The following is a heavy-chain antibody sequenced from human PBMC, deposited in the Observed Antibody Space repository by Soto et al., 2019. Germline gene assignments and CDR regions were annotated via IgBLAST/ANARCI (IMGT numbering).Heavy chain of an antibody. CDR3: ARNGRSRPFDY. V-gene: IGHV3-23*04. J-gene: IGHJ4*02. CDR2: ISGSGGST. CDR1: GFTFSDYY. D-gene: IGHD4-17*01. Sequence: VQLVESGGGLVKPGGSLRLSCAASGFTFSDYYMSWIRQAPGKGLEWVSAISGSGGSTYYADSVKGRFTISRDNSKNTLYLQMNSLRAEDTAVYYCARNGRSRPFDYWGQGTLVTVSS.